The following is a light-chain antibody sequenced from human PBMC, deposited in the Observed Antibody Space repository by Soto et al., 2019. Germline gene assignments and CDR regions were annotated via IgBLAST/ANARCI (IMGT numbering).Light chain of an antibody. Sequence: QSVLTQPPSVSGAPGQRVTISCTGSSSNIGAGYDVHWYQQLPGTAPKLLIYGNSNRPSGVPGRSAGSNSGTSAPPAITGLPAEDAADYCCQSYDSSLSGYLVFGGGTQLTVL. CDR2: GNS. J-gene: IGLJ2*01. V-gene: IGLV1-40*01. CDR1: SSNIGAGYD. CDR3: QSYDSSLSGYLV.